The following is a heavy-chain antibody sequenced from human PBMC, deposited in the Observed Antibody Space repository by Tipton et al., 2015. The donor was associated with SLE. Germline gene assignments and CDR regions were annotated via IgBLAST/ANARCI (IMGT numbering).Heavy chain of an antibody. D-gene: IGHD1-26*01. J-gene: IGHJ3*02. CDR1: GYTFTSYG. CDR3: ARDGIAVGATRGAFDI. V-gene: IGHV1-18*01. Sequence: QSGAEVKRPGASVKVSCKASGYTFTSYGISWVRQAPGQGLEWMGWISAYNGNTDYAQNLQGRVTMTTDTSTSTAYMELRSLRSDDTAVYYCARDGIAVGATRGAFDIWGQGTMVTVSS. CDR2: ISAYNGNT.